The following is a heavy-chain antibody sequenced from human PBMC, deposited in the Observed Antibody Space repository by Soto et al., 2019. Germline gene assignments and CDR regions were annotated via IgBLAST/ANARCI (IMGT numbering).Heavy chain of an antibody. CDR2: IYPGDSDT. CDR3: ARHEVVVPAAIMGSGGWFDP. D-gene: IGHD2-2*01. Sequence: GESLKISCKGSGYTFTDYWIGWVRQLPGKGLEWMGIIYPGDSDTRYSPSFQGHVTITVDKSTSTAYLQWSSLKASDTAMYYCARHEVVVPAAIMGSGGWFDPWGQGTLVTVSS. V-gene: IGHV5-51*01. CDR1: GYTFTDYW. J-gene: IGHJ5*02.